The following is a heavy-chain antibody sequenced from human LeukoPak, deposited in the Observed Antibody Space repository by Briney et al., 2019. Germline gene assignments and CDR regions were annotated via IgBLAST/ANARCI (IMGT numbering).Heavy chain of an antibody. D-gene: IGHD5-18*01. Sequence: PSETLSLTCSVSGGSINGYYWSWIRQPPGKGLEWIAYVRDNGENNYNPSLKSRVAISVDTANNQTSLRLNFVTAADTAIYYCARQPINTAAFDIWGLGTMVTVSS. J-gene: IGHJ3*02. CDR3: ARQPINTAAFDI. CDR1: GGSINGYY. CDR2: VRDNGEN. V-gene: IGHV4-59*08.